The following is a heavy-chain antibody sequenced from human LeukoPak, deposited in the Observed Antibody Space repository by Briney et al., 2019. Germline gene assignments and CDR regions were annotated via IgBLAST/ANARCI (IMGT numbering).Heavy chain of an antibody. CDR3: ARSPSSSWNYYYCYYMDV. Sequence: ASVKVSCKASGYTFTSYYMHWVRQAPGQGLEWMGIINPSGGSTSYAQKFQGRVTMTRDMSTSTVYMELSSLRSEDTAVYYFARSPSSSWNYYYCYYMDVWGKGTTVTVSS. CDR1: GYTFTSYY. D-gene: IGHD6-13*01. V-gene: IGHV1-46*01. CDR2: INPSGGST. J-gene: IGHJ6*03.